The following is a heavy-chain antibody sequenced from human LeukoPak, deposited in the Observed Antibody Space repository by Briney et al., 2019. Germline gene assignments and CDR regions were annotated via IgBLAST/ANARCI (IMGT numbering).Heavy chain of an antibody. J-gene: IGHJ4*02. D-gene: IGHD6-19*01. Sequence: GGSLRLSCAASGFTFSSYGMHWVRQAPGKGLEWVAVIWYDGSNKYYADSVKGRFTISRDNSKNTLYLQMNSLRAEDTAVYYCAGDIAVADTYYWGQGTLVTVSS. CDR2: IWYDGSNK. CDR3: AGDIAVADTYY. V-gene: IGHV3-33*01. CDR1: GFTFSSYG.